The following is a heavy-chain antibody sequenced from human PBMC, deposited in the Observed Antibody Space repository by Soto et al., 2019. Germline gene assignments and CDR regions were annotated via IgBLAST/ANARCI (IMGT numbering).Heavy chain of an antibody. CDR1: GFTFDSYA. J-gene: IGHJ4*02. CDR3: AKELGGYSYGYELDY. Sequence: EVQLVDSGGGLAQPGRSLRLSCAASGFTFDSYAMHWVRQAPGKGLEWVSSISWNSGTKGYADSVKGRFTISRDNAKNCLYLQMDSLRAEDTALYYCAKELGGYSYGYELDYWGQGTLVTVSS. V-gene: IGHV3-9*01. CDR2: ISWNSGTK. D-gene: IGHD5-18*01.